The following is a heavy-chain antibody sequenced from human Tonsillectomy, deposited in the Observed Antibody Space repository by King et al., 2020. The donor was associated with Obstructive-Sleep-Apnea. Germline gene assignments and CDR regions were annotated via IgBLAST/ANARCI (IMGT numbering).Heavy chain of an antibody. V-gene: IGHV4-39*07. CDR2: IYYSGST. CDR3: ARDGSISGRVDDAFDI. Sequence: QLQESGPGLVKPSETLSLTCTVSGGSISSSSYYWGWIRQPPGKGLEWIGSIYYSGSTYYNPSLKSRVTISVDTSKNQFSLKLSSVTAADTAVYYCARDGSISGRVDDAFDIWGQGTMVTVSS. CDR1: GGSISSSSYY. D-gene: IGHD1-26*01. J-gene: IGHJ3*02.